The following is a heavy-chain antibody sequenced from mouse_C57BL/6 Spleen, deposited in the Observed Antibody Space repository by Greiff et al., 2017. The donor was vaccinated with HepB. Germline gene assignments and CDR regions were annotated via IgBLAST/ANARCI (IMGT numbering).Heavy chain of an antibody. CDR2: ISYDGSN. CDR1: GYSITSGYY. CDR3: ARGATGSSEGFAY. V-gene: IGHV3-6*01. J-gene: IGHJ3*01. D-gene: IGHD3-1*01. Sequence: EVQLVESGPGLVKPSQSLSLTCSVTGYSITSGYYWNWIRQFPGNKLEWMGYISYDGSNNYNPSLKNRISITRDTSKNQFFLKLNSVTTEDTATYYCARGATGSSEGFAYWGQGTLVTVSA.